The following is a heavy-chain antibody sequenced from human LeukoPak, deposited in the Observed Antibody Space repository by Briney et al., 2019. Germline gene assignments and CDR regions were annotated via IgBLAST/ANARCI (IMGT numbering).Heavy chain of an antibody. J-gene: IGHJ6*04. D-gene: IGHD3-10*02. CDR2: ISSSGSTI. V-gene: IGHV3-48*03. Sequence: GGSLRLSCAASEFIFDDYGMNWVRQAPGKGLEWVSYISSSGSTIYYADSVKGRFTISRDNAKNSLYLQMNSLRAEDTAVYYCAELGVTMIGGVWGKGTTVTISS. CDR1: EFIFDDYG. CDR3: AELGVTMIGGV.